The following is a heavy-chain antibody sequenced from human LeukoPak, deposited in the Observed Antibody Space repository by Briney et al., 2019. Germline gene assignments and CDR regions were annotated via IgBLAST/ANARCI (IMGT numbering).Heavy chain of an antibody. V-gene: IGHV3-23*01. CDR3: AKDLASGDQGEDAFDI. CDR1: GFTFSSHA. J-gene: IGHJ3*02. CDR2: ISGSGGST. D-gene: IGHD4-17*01. Sequence: GGSLRLSCAASGFTFSSHAMSWVRQAPGKGLEWVSAISGSGGSTYYADSVKGRFTISRDNSKNTLYLQMNSLRAEDTAVYYCAKDLASGDQGEDAFDIWGQGTMVTVSS.